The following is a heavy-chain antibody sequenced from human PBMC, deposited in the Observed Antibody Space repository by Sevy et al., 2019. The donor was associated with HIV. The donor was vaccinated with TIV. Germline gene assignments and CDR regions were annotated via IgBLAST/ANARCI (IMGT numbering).Heavy chain of an antibody. CDR2: ISYDGSNK. CDR1: GFTFSSYG. V-gene: IGHV3-30*03. J-gene: IGHJ4*02. Sequence: GGSLRLSCAASGFTFSSYGMHWVRQAPGKGLEWVAVISYDGSNKYYADSVKGRFTISRDNSKNTLYLQMNSLRAEDTAVYYCASTDYYGSGSQVLYYFDYWGQRTLVTVSS. D-gene: IGHD3-10*01. CDR3: ASTDYYGSGSQVLYYFDY.